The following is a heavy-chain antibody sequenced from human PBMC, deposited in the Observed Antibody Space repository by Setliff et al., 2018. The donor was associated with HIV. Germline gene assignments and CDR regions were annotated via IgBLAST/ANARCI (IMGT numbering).Heavy chain of an antibody. V-gene: IGHV4-39*01. CDR1: GGSISTNSYY. D-gene: IGHD5-18*01. CDR3: VRHTRDTSLAHYYYYIDV. CDR2: VHNSGGT. J-gene: IGHJ6*03. Sequence: PSETLSLTCTVSGGSISTNSYYWGWIRRSPGKGLEWVGNVHNSGGTNYNPSLKSRVSISVDTSKNQFSLNVNSVTAPDTAVYYCVRHTRDTSLAHYYYYIDVWAKGPRSPSP.